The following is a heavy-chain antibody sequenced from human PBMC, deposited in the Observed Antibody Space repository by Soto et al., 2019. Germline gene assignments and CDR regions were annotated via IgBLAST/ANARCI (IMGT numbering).Heavy chain of an antibody. V-gene: IGHV3-15*07. Sequence: EVQLVESGGGSVTPGGSLTLSCAASGLTFNNAWMNWVRQAPGRGLEWVGRILSTTAGGTTDYAAPVEGRFTISRDDSKNTVYLQLDSLKTEDTALYYCATYYDFWSAASQHWGQGTLVTVSS. CDR3: ATYYDFWSAASQH. CDR2: ILSTTAGGTT. J-gene: IGHJ1*01. D-gene: IGHD3-3*01. CDR1: GLTFNNAW.